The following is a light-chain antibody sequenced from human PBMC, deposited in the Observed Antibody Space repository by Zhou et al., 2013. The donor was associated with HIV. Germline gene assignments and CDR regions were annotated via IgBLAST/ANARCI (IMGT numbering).Light chain of an antibody. V-gene: IGKV1D-12*01. CDR3: QQTNSFPPT. Sequence: DFQMTQSPSSVFSSIGARVTITCRASQDISTWLAWYQQKPGKAPKLLIFPASKLKSGVPSRFSGSGSGTDFTLIINSLQPEDFATYYCQQTNSFPPTFGQGTKLEI. CDR2: PAS. J-gene: IGKJ2*01. CDR1: QDISTW.